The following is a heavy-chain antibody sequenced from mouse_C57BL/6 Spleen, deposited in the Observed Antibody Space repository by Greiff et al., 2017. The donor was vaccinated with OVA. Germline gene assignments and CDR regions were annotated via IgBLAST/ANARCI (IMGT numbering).Heavy chain of an antibody. Sequence: VQLQQPGAELVRPGTSVKLSCKASGYTFTSYWMHWVKQRPGQGLEWIGVIDPSDSYTNYNQKFKGKATLTVDTSSSTAYMQLSSLTSEDSAVYYCARAVRLREGAMDYWGQGTSVTVSS. D-gene: IGHD1-1*01. J-gene: IGHJ4*01. CDR1: GYTFTSYW. CDR3: ARAVRLREGAMDY. CDR2: IDPSDSYT. V-gene: IGHV1-59*01.